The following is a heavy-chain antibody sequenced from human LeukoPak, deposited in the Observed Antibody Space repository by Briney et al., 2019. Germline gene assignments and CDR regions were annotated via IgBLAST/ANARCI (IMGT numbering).Heavy chain of an antibody. Sequence: ASVKVSCKASGYTFTGYYMHWVRQAPGQGLEWMGWINPNSGGTNYAQKFQGRVTMTRDTSISTAYMELSRLRSDDTAVYYCARDSRFIAAATLRGYYYGMDVWGQGTTVTVSS. J-gene: IGHJ6*02. CDR2: INPNSGGT. CDR1: GYTFTGYY. V-gene: IGHV1-2*02. CDR3: ARDSRFIAAATLRGYYYGMDV. D-gene: IGHD6-13*01.